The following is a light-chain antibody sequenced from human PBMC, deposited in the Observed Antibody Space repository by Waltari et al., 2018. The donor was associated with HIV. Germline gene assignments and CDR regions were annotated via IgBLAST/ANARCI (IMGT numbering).Light chain of an antibody. V-gene: IGLV3-1*01. CDR1: KLGDKH. Sequence: SYEVTQPPSVSVSPGQTASITCSGDKLGDKHACWYQQKPGQSPVLVIDQERKRPSGIPERFSGSNSWNTATLTISGTQAMDEADYYCQAWDSSTVVFGGGTKLTVL. CDR2: QER. J-gene: IGLJ2*01. CDR3: QAWDSSTVV.